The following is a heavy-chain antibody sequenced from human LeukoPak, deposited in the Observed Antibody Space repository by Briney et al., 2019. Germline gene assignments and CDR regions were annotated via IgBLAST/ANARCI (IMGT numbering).Heavy chain of an antibody. Sequence: GGSLRLSCAASGFTFSSYGMHWVRQAPGKGLEWVAFIRYDGSNKYYADSVKGRFTISRDNSKNTLYLQMNSLRAEDTAVYYCAKDLVWEYQLLFSAFDIWGQGTMVTVSS. CDR3: AKDLVWEYQLLFSAFDI. CDR2: IRYDGSNK. J-gene: IGHJ3*02. D-gene: IGHD2-2*01. V-gene: IGHV3-30*02. CDR1: GFTFSSYG.